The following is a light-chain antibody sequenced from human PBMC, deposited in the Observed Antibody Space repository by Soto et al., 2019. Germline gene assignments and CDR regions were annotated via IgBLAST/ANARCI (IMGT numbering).Light chain of an antibody. CDR3: QQSDSYPYT. J-gene: IGKJ2*01. V-gene: IGKV1-39*01. CDR1: QSITNY. CDR2: AAS. Sequence: DIQMTQSPSSLSVFVGDRVTITCRASQSITNYLNWYQQKPGKAPKLLVYAASSLQSGVPSRFSGNGSGTDFTRTISSLQPEDFASYYCQQSDSYPYTFGQGTKLEIK.